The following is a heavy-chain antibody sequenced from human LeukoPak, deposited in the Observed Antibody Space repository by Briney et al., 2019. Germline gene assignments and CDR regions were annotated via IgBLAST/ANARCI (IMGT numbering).Heavy chain of an antibody. V-gene: IGHV4-4*02. J-gene: IGHJ4*02. CDR2: IYHSGST. CDR3: ARIYYYGSGSYSFDY. D-gene: IGHD3-10*01. Sequence: SGTLSLTCAVSGGSISSSNWWSWVRQPPGKGLEWIGEIYHSGSTNYNPSLKSRVTISVDTSKNQFSLKLSSVTAADTAVYYCARIYYYGSGSYSFDYWGQGTLVTVSS. CDR1: GGSISSSNW.